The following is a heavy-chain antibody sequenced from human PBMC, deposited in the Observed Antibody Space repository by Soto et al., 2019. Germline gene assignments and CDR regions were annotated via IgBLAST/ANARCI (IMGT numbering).Heavy chain of an antibody. J-gene: IGHJ2*01. CDR3: AKAPGTGAKLDWYFDL. Sequence: EVQLLESGGGLVQPGGSLRLSCAASGFTFSSYAMSWVRQAPGKGLEWVSAISGSGGSTYYADSVKGRFTISRDNSKNTLYLHMNSLRAEDTAVYYCAKAPGTGAKLDWYFDLWGRGTLVTVSS. CDR1: GFTFSSYA. V-gene: IGHV3-23*01. CDR2: ISGSGGST. D-gene: IGHD1-26*01.